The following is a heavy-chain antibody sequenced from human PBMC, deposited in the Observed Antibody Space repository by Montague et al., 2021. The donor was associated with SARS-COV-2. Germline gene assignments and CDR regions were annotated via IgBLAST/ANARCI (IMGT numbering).Heavy chain of an antibody. CDR3: ARALVPEEWLFGGDYYYYMDV. CDR2: IYYSGST. D-gene: IGHD3-3*01. V-gene: IGHV4-59*01. J-gene: IGHJ6*03. Sequence: SETLSLTCTVSGGSISSYYWSWIRQPPGKGLEWIGDIYYSGSTXXXPSXXXRVTISVDTSKNQFSLKLSSVTAADTAVYYCARALVPEEWLFGGDYYYYMDVWGKGTPVTVSS. CDR1: GGSISSYY.